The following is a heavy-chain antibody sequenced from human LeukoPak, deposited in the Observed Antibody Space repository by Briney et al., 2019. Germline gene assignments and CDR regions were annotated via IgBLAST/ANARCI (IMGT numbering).Heavy chain of an antibody. D-gene: IGHD1-1*01. CDR3: ARQSKLGTLLD. CDR2: VYPGDSDT. V-gene: IGHV5-51*01. Sequence: GESLKISCKGSGYSFTSYWIGWVRQMPGKGLEWMGIVYPGDSDTRYSPSFQGQVTISADKSISTACLQWSSLKASDSAMYYCARQSKLGTLLDWGQGTLVTVSS. J-gene: IGHJ4*02. CDR1: GYSFTSYW.